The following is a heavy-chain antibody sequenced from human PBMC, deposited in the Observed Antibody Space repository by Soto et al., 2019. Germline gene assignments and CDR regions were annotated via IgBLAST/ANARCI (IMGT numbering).Heavy chain of an antibody. Sequence: QVQLVQSGAEVKKPGASVKVSCKASGYTFNNYGIGWVRQAPGQGLEWMGWISTYNCNTNYAQKLQVRVTMTTDTSTSTAYMELRSLRSDDTAVYYCGRVAGGGYYSWGYWGQGTLVTVST. CDR3: GRVAGGGYYSWGY. CDR2: ISTYNCNT. J-gene: IGHJ4*02. CDR1: GYTFNNYG. D-gene: IGHD2-21*02. V-gene: IGHV1-18*01.